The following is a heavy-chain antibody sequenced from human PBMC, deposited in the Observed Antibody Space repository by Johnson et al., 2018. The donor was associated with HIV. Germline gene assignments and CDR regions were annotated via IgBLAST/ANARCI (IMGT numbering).Heavy chain of an antibody. J-gene: IGHJ3*02. CDR2: IKQDGSYK. CDR1: GFTFSSYA. V-gene: IGHV3-30*14. Sequence: QVQLVESGGGVVQPGRSLRLSCAASGFTFSSYAMHWVRQAPGKGLEWVANIKQDGSYKYYADSVKGRFTISRDDSKNTLYLQMGSLRAEDMAVYYCARGTVCGGDCYSRAFDIWGQGTMVTVSS. CDR3: ARGTVCGGDCYSRAFDI. D-gene: IGHD2-21*02.